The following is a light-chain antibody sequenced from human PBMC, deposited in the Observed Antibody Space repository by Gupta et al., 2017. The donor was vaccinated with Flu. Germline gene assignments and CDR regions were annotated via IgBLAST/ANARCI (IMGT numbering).Light chain of an antibody. CDR2: RAS. Sequence: FSSTLSASIGDRVTINCRASQNIGSHLAWYQQKPGKAPKLLIYRASILESGVPSRFSGSGSGTEFTLSISSLQPDDLGSYYCQQYHIWRTFGQGTKVEIK. V-gene: IGKV1-5*03. CDR3: QQYHIWRT. J-gene: IGKJ1*01. CDR1: QNIGSH.